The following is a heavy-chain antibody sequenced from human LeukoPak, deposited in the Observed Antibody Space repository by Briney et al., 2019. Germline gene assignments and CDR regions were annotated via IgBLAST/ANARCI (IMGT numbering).Heavy chain of an antibody. J-gene: IGHJ4*02. CDR3: ARGGYTGYDFHY. CDR2: INPNSGDT. V-gene: IGHV1-2*02. CDR1: GYTFNAYY. D-gene: IGHD5-12*01. Sequence: ASVKVSCKASGYTFNAYYLHWVRQAPGQGLEWMGWINPNSGDTKYAQKFQGRVTMTRDTSISTAYMELSRLRSDDTAVFYCARGGYTGYDFHYWGQGTLVTVSS.